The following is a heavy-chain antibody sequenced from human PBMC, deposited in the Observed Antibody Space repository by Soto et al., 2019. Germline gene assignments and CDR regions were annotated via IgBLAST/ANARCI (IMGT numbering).Heavy chain of an antibody. CDR3: ARTGFWSGYEFDY. V-gene: IGHV1-69*02. Sequence: SVKVSCKASGGTFSSYTISWVRQAPGQGLEWMGRIIAINGITNYAQKFQGRVTMTTDTSTSTAYMELRSLRSDDTAVYYCARTGFWSGYEFDYWGLGTLVTVSS. J-gene: IGHJ4*02. CDR1: GGTFSSYT. CDR2: IIAINGIT. D-gene: IGHD3-3*01.